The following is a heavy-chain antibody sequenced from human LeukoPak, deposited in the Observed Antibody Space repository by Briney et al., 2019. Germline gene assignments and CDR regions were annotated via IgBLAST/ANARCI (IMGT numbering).Heavy chain of an antibody. Sequence: GGSLRLSCAPSGFTFSSYGMSWVRQAPGKGLEWVSAISGSGGSTYYADSVKGRFTISRDNSKNTLYLQMNSLRAEDTAVYYCAKSNIVAQFDYWGQGTLVTVSS. V-gene: IGHV3-23*01. CDR3: AKSNIVAQFDY. J-gene: IGHJ4*02. CDR2: ISGSGGST. D-gene: IGHD5-12*01. CDR1: GFTFSSYG.